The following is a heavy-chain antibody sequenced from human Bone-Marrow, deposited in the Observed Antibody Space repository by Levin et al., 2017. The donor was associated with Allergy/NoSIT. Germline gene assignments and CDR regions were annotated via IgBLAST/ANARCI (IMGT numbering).Heavy chain of an antibody. V-gene: IGHV3-30*18. CDR1: GFTFSSYG. CDR2: ISYDGSNK. Sequence: GGSLRLSCAASGFTFSSYGMHWVRQAPGKGLEWVAVISYDGSNKYYADSVKGRFTISRDNSKNTLYLQMNSLRAEDTAVYYCAKNLRRSGYSSSWSQMVDYWGQGTLVTVSS. CDR3: AKNLRRSGYSSSWSQMVDY. J-gene: IGHJ4*02. D-gene: IGHD6-13*01.